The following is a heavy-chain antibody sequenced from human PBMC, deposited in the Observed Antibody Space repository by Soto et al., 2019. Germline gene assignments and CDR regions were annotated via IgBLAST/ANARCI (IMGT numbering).Heavy chain of an antibody. CDR2: IYPGDSDT. J-gene: IGHJ6*02. D-gene: IGHD3-10*01. CDR3: ARSGSGIYERSKYYFYGLDV. V-gene: IGHV5-51*04. CDR1: GYSFTTYW. Sequence: GESLKISCKGSGYSFTTYWIGWVRQMPGKGLEWMGIIYPGDSDTKYSPSFQGQVTISADRPTSTAFLQWSSLKASDTAMYYCARSGSGIYERSKYYFYGLDVWGQGTTVTVSS.